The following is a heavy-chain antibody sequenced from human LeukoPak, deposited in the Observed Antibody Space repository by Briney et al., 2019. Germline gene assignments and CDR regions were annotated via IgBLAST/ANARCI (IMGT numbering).Heavy chain of an antibody. CDR1: GGSISSGDYY. Sequence: PSETLSLTCTVSGGSISSGDYYWSWIRPPPGKGLEWIGYIYYSGSTYYNPSLKSRVTISVDTSKNQFSLKLSSVTAADTAVYYCARAPGIAAAGHHYYYGMDVWGQGTTVTVSS. CDR3: ARAPGIAAAGHHYYYGMDV. D-gene: IGHD6-13*01. V-gene: IGHV4-30-4*01. CDR2: IYYSGST. J-gene: IGHJ6*02.